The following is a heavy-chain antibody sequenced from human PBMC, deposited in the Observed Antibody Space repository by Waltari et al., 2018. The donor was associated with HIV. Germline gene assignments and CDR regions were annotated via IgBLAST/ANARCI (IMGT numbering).Heavy chain of an antibody. CDR2: MNPDNGDA. D-gene: IGHD3-3*01. V-gene: IGHV1-8*02. CDR3: TKGRRGALFGDE. Sequence: QVQLVQSGAEIKKPRASVRVSCKASGYSFIDCDINWVRRPPGRGLEWVGWMNPDNGDAGYGHKFKGRFSLTRDTSTDTAYMDVTNLKSEDTAIYYCTKGRRGALFGDEWGQGTLVTVSS. J-gene: IGHJ4*02. CDR1: GYSFIDCD.